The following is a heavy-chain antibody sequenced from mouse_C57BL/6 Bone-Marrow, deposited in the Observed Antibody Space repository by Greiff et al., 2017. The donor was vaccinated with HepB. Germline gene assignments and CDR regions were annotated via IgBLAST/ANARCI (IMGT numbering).Heavy chain of an antibody. Sequence: QVQLQQSGAELVRPGTSVKVSCKASGYAFTNYLIEWVKQRPGQGLEWIGVINPGSGGTNYNEKFKGKATLTADKSSSTAYMQLSSLTSEDSAVYFCARNRDIVTPLSFDYWGQGTTLTVSS. D-gene: IGHD2-5*01. J-gene: IGHJ2*01. CDR3: ARNRDIVTPLSFDY. CDR1: GYAFTNYL. V-gene: IGHV1-54*01. CDR2: INPGSGGT.